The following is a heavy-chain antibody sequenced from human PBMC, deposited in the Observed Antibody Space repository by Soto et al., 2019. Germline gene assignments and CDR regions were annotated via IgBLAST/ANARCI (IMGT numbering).Heavy chain of an antibody. D-gene: IGHD3-9*01. CDR3: AVDGVRKSCFRYYYFCF. CDR2: ISHDGRNT. J-gene: IGHJ4*02. Sequence: QAQLVESGGGVVQPGRSLRLSCAASELPFTDYSMHWVRQTADKGLEWVAFISHDGRNTFYSDSVKGRFTISRDDSRSLLFLQMGGVSVEDTAIYYCAVDGVRKSCFRYYYFCFWGWGTMVNV. CDR1: ELPFTDYS. V-gene: IGHV3-30*04.